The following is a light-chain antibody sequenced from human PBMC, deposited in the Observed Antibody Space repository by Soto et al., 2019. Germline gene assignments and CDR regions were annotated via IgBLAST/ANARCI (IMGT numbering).Light chain of an antibody. CDR2: EVS. Sequence: QSALTQPASVSGSPGQSITISCTGTSSDVGGYNYVSWYQQHPGKAPKLMIYEVSNRPSGVSNRFSGSKSGNTASLTISGLQAEDEADYYCTSHLSLNTLCVFGGGTKVTVL. CDR3: TSHLSLNTLCV. V-gene: IGLV2-14*01. J-gene: IGLJ2*01. CDR1: SSDVGGYNY.